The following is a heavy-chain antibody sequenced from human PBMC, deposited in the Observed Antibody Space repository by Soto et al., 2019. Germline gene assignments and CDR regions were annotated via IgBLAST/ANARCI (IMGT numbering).Heavy chain of an antibody. J-gene: IGHJ4*02. D-gene: IGHD2-21*02. Sequence: QVQLVQSGAEEKKPGASVKVSCKASGYTFTSYAMHWVRQAPGQSLEWMGWINAGNGNTKYSQKFQGRVIITRDTSGSTAYMELSSLRSEDTAVYYCARSIVVVTALDYWGQGTLVTVSS. V-gene: IGHV1-3*05. CDR1: GYTFTSYA. CDR2: INAGNGNT. CDR3: ARSIVVVTALDY.